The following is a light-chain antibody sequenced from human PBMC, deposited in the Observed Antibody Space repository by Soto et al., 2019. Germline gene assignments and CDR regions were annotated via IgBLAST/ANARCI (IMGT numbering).Light chain of an antibody. CDR2: EVS. J-gene: IGLJ1*01. CDR1: SSDIGGYNF. V-gene: IGLV2-14*01. CDR3: TSYITTTTLLYV. Sequence: QSVLTQPASVSGSPGQSVTISCTGTSSDIGGYNFVSWYQHHPGRAPKLMIYEVSNRPSGVSNRFSGSKSGDTASLTISGLQAEDEADYYCTSYITTTTLLYVFGTGTKVTVL.